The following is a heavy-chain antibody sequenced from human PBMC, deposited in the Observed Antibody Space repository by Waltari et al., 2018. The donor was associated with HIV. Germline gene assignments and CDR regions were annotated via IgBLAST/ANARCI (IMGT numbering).Heavy chain of an antibody. J-gene: IGHJ4*02. Sequence: QVQLQESGPGMVKPSQTLSLPSTVSGGSISSGSSYWRRVRQPAGKGLEWIGRIYTSGSTNYNPSLKSRVTISVDTSKNQFSLKLSSVTAADTAVYYCARENSGYYGSGSYHYWGQGTLVTVSS. CDR2: IYTSGST. CDR1: GGSISSGSSY. V-gene: IGHV4-61*02. D-gene: IGHD3-10*01. CDR3: ARENSGYYGSGSYHY.